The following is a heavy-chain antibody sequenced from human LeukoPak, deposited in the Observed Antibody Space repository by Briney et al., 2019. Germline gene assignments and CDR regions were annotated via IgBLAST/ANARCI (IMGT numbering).Heavy chain of an antibody. CDR2: IGFGDDSA. CDR1: GFTFNNYA. J-gene: IGHJ5*02. CDR3: AKDPTSVGGRHDWLLNS. Sequence: GGSLRLSCAASGFTFNNYAMSWVRQAPGKGLEWVSTIGFGDDSAYYADSVKGRFTISRDNSKNTLYLQMNYLRAEDTAVYYCAKDPTSVGGRHDWLLNSWGQGTLVTVSS. V-gene: IGHV3-23*01. D-gene: IGHD3-9*01.